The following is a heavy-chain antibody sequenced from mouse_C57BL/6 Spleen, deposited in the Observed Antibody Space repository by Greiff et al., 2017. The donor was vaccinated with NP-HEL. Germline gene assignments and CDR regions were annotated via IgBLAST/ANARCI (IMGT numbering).Heavy chain of an antibody. CDR1: GYTFTSYW. CDR3: ARHYSNTWGAMDY. CDR2: IDPSDSYT. D-gene: IGHD2-5*01. J-gene: IGHJ4*01. Sequence: QVQLQQPGAELVKPGASVKLSCKASGYTFTSYWMQWVKQRPGQGLEWIGEIDPSDSYTNYNQKFKGKATLTVDTSSSTAYMQLSSLTSEDSAVYYGARHYSNTWGAMDYWGQGTSVTVSS. V-gene: IGHV1-50*01.